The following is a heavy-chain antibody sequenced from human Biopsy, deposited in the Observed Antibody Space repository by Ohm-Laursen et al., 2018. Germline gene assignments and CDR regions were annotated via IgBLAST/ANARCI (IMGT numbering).Heavy chain of an antibody. CDR1: GGSISSYY. D-gene: IGHD1-26*01. CDR3: ASVVGAATGFDQ. CDR2: IWSSGTT. V-gene: IGHV4-59*01. Sequence: GTLSLTCTVSGGSISSYYWNWIRQSPGKGLEWIGYIWSSGTTDYNPSLQSRVSMSLELSTDQFSLKVDSVTAADTAVYYCASVVGAATGFDQWGQGIPVTVSS. J-gene: IGHJ4*02.